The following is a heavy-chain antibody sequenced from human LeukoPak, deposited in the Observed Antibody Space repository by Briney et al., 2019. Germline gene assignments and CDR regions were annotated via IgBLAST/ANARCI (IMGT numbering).Heavy chain of an antibody. V-gene: IGHV3-53*01. CDR1: GFIVSSNY. CDR2: ISSGGNT. D-gene: IGHD3-22*01. CDR3: AREVRGYYFDY. J-gene: IGHJ4*02. Sequence: GGSLRLSCATSGFIVSSNYMSWVRQAPGKGLEWVSVISSGGNTYYADSVKGRFTISRDNSKNTVFLQMNSLRAEDTAVYYCAREVRGYYFDYWGQGTLVTVSS.